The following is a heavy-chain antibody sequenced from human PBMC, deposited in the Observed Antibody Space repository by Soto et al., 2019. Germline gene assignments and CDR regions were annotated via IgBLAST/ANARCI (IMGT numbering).Heavy chain of an antibody. D-gene: IGHD3-22*01. CDR2: LSWNSGFS. Sequence: GGSLRLSCGVSGFSFDDYTMHWVRQAPGKGPEWVASLSWNSGFSGYADSVKGRFTISRDDAQSSVHLQMNNLRTEDTALYYCAKGRGTIVVTDAYDIWGQGTMVTVS. CDR1: GFSFDDYT. J-gene: IGHJ3*02. V-gene: IGHV3-9*01. CDR3: AKGRGTIVVTDAYDI.